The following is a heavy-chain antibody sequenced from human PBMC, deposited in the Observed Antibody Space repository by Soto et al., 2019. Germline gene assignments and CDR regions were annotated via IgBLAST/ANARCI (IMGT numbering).Heavy chain of an antibody. D-gene: IGHD2-15*01. V-gene: IGHV3-23*01. CDR1: GFTFSSYA. CDR3: ARGGAARPDY. CDR2: ISGSGGST. J-gene: IGHJ4*02. Sequence: PGGSLRLSCAASGFTFSSYAMSWVRQAPGKGLEWVSAISGSGGSTNYADSVKGRFTISRDNAKSSLYLQLNSLRDEDTAVYYCARGGAARPDYWGQGTLVTVSS.